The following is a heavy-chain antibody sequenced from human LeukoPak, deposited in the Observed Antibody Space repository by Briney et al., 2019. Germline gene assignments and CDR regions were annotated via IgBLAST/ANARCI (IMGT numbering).Heavy chain of an antibody. V-gene: IGHV7-4-1*02. J-gene: IGHJ4*02. CDR2: INTNTGNP. Sequence: ASVKVSCKASGYTFTSHAMNWVRQAPGQGLEWMGWINTNTGNPTYAQGFTGRFVFSLDTSVSTAYLQISSLKAEDTAVYYCARGGSGWSNLYYFDYWGQGTLVTVSS. D-gene: IGHD6-19*01. CDR3: ARGGSGWSNLYYFDY. CDR1: GYTFTSHA.